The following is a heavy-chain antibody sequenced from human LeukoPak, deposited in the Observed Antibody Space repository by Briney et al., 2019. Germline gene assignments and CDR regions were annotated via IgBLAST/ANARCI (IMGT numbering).Heavy chain of an antibody. Sequence: GASVKVSCKASGYTFTGYYMHWVRQAPGQGLEWMGWINPNSGGTNYAQKFQGRVTMTRDTSISTAYMELSRLRSDVTAVYYCARAPLLRFWIDAFDIWGQGTMVTVSS. CDR3: ARAPLLRFWIDAFDI. CDR1: GYTFTGYY. D-gene: IGHD3-3*01. CDR2: INPNSGGT. J-gene: IGHJ3*02. V-gene: IGHV1-2*02.